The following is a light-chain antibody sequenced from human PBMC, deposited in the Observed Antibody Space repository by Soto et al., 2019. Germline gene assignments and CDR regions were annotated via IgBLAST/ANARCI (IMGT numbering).Light chain of an antibody. CDR2: SNN. J-gene: IGLJ1*01. Sequence: QSALTQPPSASGTPGQRVTISCSGSSSNIGSNTVNWYQQLPGTAPKLLIYSNNQRPSGVPDRFSGSKSGTSASLAISGLQSEDEADYYCAAWDDSLNCCPVFGNGPKVTVL. V-gene: IGLV1-44*01. CDR1: SSNIGSNT. CDR3: AAWDDSLNCCPV.